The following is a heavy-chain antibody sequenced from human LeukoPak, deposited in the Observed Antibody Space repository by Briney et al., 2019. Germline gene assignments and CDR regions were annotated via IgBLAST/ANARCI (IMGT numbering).Heavy chain of an antibody. D-gene: IGHD6-19*01. Sequence: PGGSLRLSCAASGFTFSSYAMSWVRQAPGKGLEWVSAISGSGGSTYYADSVKGRFTIPRDNSKNTLYLQMNSLRAEDTAVYYCAKPPRQWLDYYFDYWGQGTLVTVSS. CDR3: AKPPRQWLDYYFDY. V-gene: IGHV3-23*01. J-gene: IGHJ4*02. CDR2: ISGSGGST. CDR1: GFTFSSYA.